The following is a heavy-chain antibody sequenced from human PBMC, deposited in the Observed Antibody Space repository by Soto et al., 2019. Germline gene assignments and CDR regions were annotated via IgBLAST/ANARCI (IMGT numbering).Heavy chain of an antibody. CDR1: GGTFSSYA. CDR3: ARGGSPLLWFGELSPADY. J-gene: IGHJ4*02. D-gene: IGHD3-10*01. Sequence: QVQLVQSGAEVKKPGSSVKVSCKASGGTFSSYAISWVRQAPGQGLEWMGGIIPIFGTANYAQKFQGRVTITADKATSTAYMELSSLRSEDTAVYYCARGGSPLLWFGELSPADYWGQGTLVTVSS. CDR2: IIPIFGTA. V-gene: IGHV1-69*06.